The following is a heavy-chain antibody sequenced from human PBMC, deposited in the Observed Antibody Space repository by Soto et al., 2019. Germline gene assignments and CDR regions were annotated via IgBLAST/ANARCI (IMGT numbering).Heavy chain of an antibody. J-gene: IGHJ6*02. CDR3: ARSGGSYYDPNYYGMDV. CDR2: IIPIFGTA. D-gene: IGHD1-26*01. V-gene: IGHV1-69*13. Sequence: SVKVSCKASGGTFSSYAISWVRQAPGQGLEWMGGIIPIFGTANYAQKFQGRVTITADESTSTAYMELSSLRSEDTAVYYCARSGGSYYDPNYYGMDVWGQGTTVTVS. CDR1: GGTFSSYA.